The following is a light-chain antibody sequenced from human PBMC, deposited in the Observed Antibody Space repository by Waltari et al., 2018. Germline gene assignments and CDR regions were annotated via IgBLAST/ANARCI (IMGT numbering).Light chain of an antibody. V-gene: IGLV1-36*01. CDR2: YND. J-gene: IGLJ1*01. CDR1: SSNIGSNS. CDR3: AAWDDSLSGHI. Sequence: QSVLTQPPSASEAARKSVTISCSGSSSNIGSNSVSWYQQLPETAPKLLIYYNDRRASGVSDRFSGSKSGTSACLAISGLQTEDEADYYGAAWDDSLSGHIFGAGTRLTVL.